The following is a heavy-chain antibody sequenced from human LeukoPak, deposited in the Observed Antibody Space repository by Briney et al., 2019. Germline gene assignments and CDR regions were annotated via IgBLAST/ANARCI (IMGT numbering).Heavy chain of an antibody. Sequence: GGSLRLSCAASGFTFSSYAMSWVRQAPGKGLEWVSAISGSGGSTYYADSVKGRFTISRDNSKNTLYLQMNSLRAEDTAVYYCARGRVGYSSSWTIDYWGQGTLVTVSS. J-gene: IGHJ4*02. V-gene: IGHV3-23*01. CDR1: GFTFSSYA. CDR3: ARGRVGYSSSWTIDY. D-gene: IGHD6-13*01. CDR2: ISGSGGST.